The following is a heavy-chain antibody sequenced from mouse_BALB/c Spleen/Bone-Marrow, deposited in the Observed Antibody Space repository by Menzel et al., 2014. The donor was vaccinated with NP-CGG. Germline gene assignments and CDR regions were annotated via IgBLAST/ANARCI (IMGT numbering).Heavy chain of an antibody. CDR1: GYSINSGYY. CDR3: ARLDGFAY. Sequence: EVQLLESGPGLVKPSQSLSLTCSVTGYSINSGYYWNWLRQFPGNKLGWMGYISYDGSNNYNPSLKNRISITRDTSKNQFFLKLKSVTTEDTATYYCARLDGFAYWGQGTLVTVSA. CDR2: ISYDGSN. J-gene: IGHJ3*01. V-gene: IGHV3-6*01.